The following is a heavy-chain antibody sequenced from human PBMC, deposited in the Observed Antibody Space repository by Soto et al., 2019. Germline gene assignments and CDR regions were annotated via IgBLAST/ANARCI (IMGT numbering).Heavy chain of an antibody. Sequence: SETLSLTCAVSGGSISSGGYSWSWIRQPPGKGLEWIGYTYHSGSTYYNPSLKSRVTISVDRSKIQFSLKLSSVTAADTAVYYCARAPRGNYGYPSYFDYWGQGTLVTVSS. CDR3: ARAPRGNYGYPSYFDY. J-gene: IGHJ4*02. CDR2: TYHSGST. D-gene: IGHD3-10*01. V-gene: IGHV4-30-2*01. CDR1: GGSISSGGYS.